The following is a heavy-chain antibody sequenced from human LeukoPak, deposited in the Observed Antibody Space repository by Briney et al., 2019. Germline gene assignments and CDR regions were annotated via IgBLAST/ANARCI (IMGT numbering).Heavy chain of an antibody. CDR2: ISAYNGNT. D-gene: IGHD3-22*01. J-gene: IGHJ4*02. CDR3: ARGPQYYYDSSGYSPEGVDY. Sequence: ASVKVSCKASGYTFTIYGISWVRQAPGQGLEWMGWISAYNGNTNYAQKLQGRVTMTTDTSTSTAYMELRSLRSDDTAVYYCARGPQYYYDSSGYSPEGVDYWGQGTLVTVSS. CDR1: GYTFTIYG. V-gene: IGHV1-18*01.